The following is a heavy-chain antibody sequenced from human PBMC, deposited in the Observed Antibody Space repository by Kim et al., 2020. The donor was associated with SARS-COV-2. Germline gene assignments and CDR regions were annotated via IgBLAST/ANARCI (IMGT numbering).Heavy chain of an antibody. J-gene: IGHJ2*01. V-gene: IGHV3-33*01. CDR3: ARSGVGDYDFWSGYPPYWYFDL. D-gene: IGHD3-3*01. CDR2: IWYDGSNK. CDR1: GFTFSSYG. Sequence: GGSLRLSCAASGFTFSSYGMHWVRQAPGKGLEWVAVIWYDGSNKYYADSVKGRFTISRDNSKNTLYLQMNSLRAEDTAVYYCARSGVGDYDFWSGYPPYWYFDLWGRGTLVTVSS.